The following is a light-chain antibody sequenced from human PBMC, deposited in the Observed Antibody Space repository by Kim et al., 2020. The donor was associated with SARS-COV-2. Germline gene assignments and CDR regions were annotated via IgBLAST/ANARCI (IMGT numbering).Light chain of an antibody. CDR3: QQSYSTPPT. CDR2: AAC. J-gene: IGKJ4*01. CDR1: QSISSY. Sequence: SASVGDRVTITCRASQSISSYLNWYQQKPGKAPKLLIYAACSLQSGVPSRFSGSGSGTDFTLTISSLQPEDFATYYCQQSYSTPPTFGGGTKLEI. V-gene: IGKV1-39*01.